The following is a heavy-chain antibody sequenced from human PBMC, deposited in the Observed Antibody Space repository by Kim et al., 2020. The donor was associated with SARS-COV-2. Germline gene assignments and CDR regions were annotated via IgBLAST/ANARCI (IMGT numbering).Heavy chain of an antibody. J-gene: IGHJ3*02. D-gene: IGHD7-27*01. CDR3: ARSERDPGSGENAFDI. CDR2: IGTAGDT. CDR1: GFTFSSYD. V-gene: IGHV3-13*01. Sequence: GGSLRLSCAASGFTFSSYDMHWVRQATGKGLEWVSAIGTAGDTYYPGSMKGRFTISRENAKNSLYLQMNSLRAGDTAVYYCARSERDPGSGENAFDIWGQGTMVTVSS.